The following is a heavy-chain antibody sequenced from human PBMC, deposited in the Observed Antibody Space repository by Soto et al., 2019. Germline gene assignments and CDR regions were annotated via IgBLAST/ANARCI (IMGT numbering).Heavy chain of an antibody. J-gene: IGHJ4*02. Sequence: QVQLQESGPGLVKASETLSLTCTVSGGSISNYYWNWIRQPPGKGLEWIGYIHYSGSTNYNPSLKSRLTMSVDTSKNQFSLKLNSVTAADTAVYYCARDKGSGEILFDYWGQGILVTISS. CDR3: ARDKGSGEILFDY. CDR2: IHYSGST. D-gene: IGHD3-10*01. CDR1: GGSISNYY. V-gene: IGHV4-59*01.